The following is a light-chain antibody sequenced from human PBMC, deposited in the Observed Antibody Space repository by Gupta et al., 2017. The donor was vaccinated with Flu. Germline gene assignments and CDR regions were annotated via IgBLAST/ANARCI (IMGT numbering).Light chain of an antibody. Sequence: ATLSLSPGEKATLSCRASQSVSTNLVWYQQKPGQAPRLLIYDASNRATGIPARFSGSGSGTDFTLTISSLEPEDFAVYYCQQRGIWPPVTFGQGTRLEIK. CDR2: DAS. CDR3: QQRGIWPPVT. CDR1: QSVSTN. J-gene: IGKJ5*01. V-gene: IGKV3-11*01.